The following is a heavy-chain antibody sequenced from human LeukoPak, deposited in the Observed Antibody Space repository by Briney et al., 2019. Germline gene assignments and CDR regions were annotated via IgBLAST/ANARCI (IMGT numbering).Heavy chain of an antibody. V-gene: IGHV3-30*04. CDR3: ARGSGIAVAGFFDY. D-gene: IGHD6-19*01. Sequence: GGSLRLSCAASGFTFSSYAMHWVRQAPGKGREWVAVISYDGSNKYYADSVKGRFTISRDNSKNTLYLQMNSLRAEDTAVYYCARGSGIAVAGFFDYWGQGTLVTVSS. CDR1: GFTFSSYA. J-gene: IGHJ4*02. CDR2: ISYDGSNK.